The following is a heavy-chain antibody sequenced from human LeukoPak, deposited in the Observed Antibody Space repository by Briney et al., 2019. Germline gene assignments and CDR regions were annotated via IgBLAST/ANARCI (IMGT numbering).Heavy chain of an antibody. V-gene: IGHV1-8*03. Sequence: GASVKVSCKASGYTFSSYDINWVRQASGQGLEWMGWMNPNSGNTDYAQKFQGRVTFTRDTSITTAYMELSSLGSEDTAVYYCARAPHRNLLLNYDYVFDYWGRGTLVTVSS. CDR3: ARAPHRNLLLNYDYVFDY. D-gene: IGHD3-16*01. CDR1: GYTFSSYD. J-gene: IGHJ4*02. CDR2: MNPNSGNT.